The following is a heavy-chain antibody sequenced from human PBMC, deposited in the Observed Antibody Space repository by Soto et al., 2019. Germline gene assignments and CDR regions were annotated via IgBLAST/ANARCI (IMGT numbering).Heavy chain of an antibody. Sequence: SETLSLTCAVYGGSFSDYSWSWIRQPPGKGLEWIGEINHSGITNYSPSLKSRVTMSVDTSKNQFSLKLTSVTAADTALYYCARFPFDSNDWTNPRYFDIWGQGTLVTVSS. CDR2: INHSGIT. J-gene: IGHJ4*02. D-gene: IGHD3-22*01. CDR3: ARFPFDSNDWTNPRYFDI. V-gene: IGHV4-34*01. CDR1: GGSFSDYS.